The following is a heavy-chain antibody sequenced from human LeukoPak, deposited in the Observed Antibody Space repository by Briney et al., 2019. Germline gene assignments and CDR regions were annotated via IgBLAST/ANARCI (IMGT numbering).Heavy chain of an antibody. V-gene: IGHV4-59*12. J-gene: IGHJ4*02. D-gene: IGHD3-9*01. CDR3: ARLLRADILTGYRAYYFDY. Sequence: SETLSLTCTVSGGSISSYYWSWIRQPPGKGLEWIGEIYHSGSTNYNPSLKSRVTISVDKSKNQFSLKLSSVTAADTAVYYCARLLRADILTGYRAYYFDYWGQGTLVTVSS. CDR2: IYHSGST. CDR1: GGSISSYY.